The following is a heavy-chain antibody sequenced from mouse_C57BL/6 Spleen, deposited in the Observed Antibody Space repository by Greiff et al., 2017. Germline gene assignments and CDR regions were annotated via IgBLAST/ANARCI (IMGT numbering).Heavy chain of an antibody. CDR1: GYAFTNYL. Sequence: QVHVKQSGAELVRPGTSVKVSCKASGYAFTNYLIEWVKQRPGQGLEWIGVFNPGSGGTNYNEKFKGKATLTVEKSSSTAYLQLLRLTSADSAVYFFARAPYYGSSGYYFDYWGQGTTLTVSS. CDR2: FNPGSGGT. D-gene: IGHD1-1*01. V-gene: IGHV1-54*01. CDR3: ARAPYYGSSGYYFDY. J-gene: IGHJ2*01.